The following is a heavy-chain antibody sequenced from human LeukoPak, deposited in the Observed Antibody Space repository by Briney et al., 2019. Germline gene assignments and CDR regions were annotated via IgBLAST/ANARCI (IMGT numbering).Heavy chain of an antibody. J-gene: IGHJ4*02. Sequence: GGSLRLSCAASGFTFSSYSMNWVRQAPGKGLEWVSSISSSSSYIYYADSVKGRFTISRDNAKNSLYLQMNSLRAEDTAVYYCAREVAVAGTSPIDYWGQGTLVTVSS. D-gene: IGHD6-19*01. CDR1: GFTFSSYS. CDR3: AREVAVAGTSPIDY. CDR2: ISSSSSYI. V-gene: IGHV3-21*01.